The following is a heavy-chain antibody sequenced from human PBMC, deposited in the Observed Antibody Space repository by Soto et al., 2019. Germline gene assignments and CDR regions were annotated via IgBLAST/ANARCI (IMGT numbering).Heavy chain of an antibody. CDR2: IYYSGST. J-gene: IGHJ5*02. CDR3: ARAYRGSYHVWFAP. D-gene: IGHD1-26*01. CDR1: GGSISSSSYY. Sequence: QLQLQESGPGLVKPSETLSLTCTVSGGSISSSSYYWGWIRQPPGKGLEWIGSIYYSGSTYYNPSLKSRVTISVDRSKNQFSLTLSFVPAADTAVFSWARAYRGSYHVWFAPGGQGTLVTVS. V-gene: IGHV4-39*01.